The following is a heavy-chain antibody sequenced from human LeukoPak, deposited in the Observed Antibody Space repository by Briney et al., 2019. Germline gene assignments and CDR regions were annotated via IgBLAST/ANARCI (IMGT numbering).Heavy chain of an antibody. V-gene: IGHV3-21*01. CDR2: ISSSSSYI. CDR3: ARGPYYYGSGSYYNGYFDY. J-gene: IGHJ4*02. D-gene: IGHD3-10*01. Sequence: PGGSLRLSCAASGLTFSSYTITWVRQAPGKGLEWVSSISSSSSYIYYADSVKGRFTISRDNAKNSLYLQMNSLRAEDTAVYYCARGPYYYGSGSYYNGYFDYWGQGTLVTVSS. CDR1: GLTFSSYT.